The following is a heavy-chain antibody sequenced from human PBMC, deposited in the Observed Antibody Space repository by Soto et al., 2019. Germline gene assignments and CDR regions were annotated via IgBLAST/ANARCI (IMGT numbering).Heavy chain of an antibody. V-gene: IGHV3-66*01. CDR1: GFTVSSNY. D-gene: IGHD2-2*02. CDR2: TYSGGST. J-gene: IGHJ4*02. Sequence: GGSLRLSCAASGFTVSSNYMNWVRQAPGKGLEWVSVTYSGGSTYYADSVKGRFTISRDNAKSSLHLEMNSLGDEDTAIYYCTRDNDGAQYASSYNDYWGQGTLVTVSS. CDR3: TRDNDGAQYASSYNDY.